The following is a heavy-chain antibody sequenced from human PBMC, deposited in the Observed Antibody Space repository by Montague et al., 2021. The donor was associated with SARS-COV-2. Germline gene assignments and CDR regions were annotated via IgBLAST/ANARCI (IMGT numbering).Heavy chain of an antibody. CDR2: IWYDGSNE. D-gene: IGHD1-26*01. CDR1: GFIFSSYG. V-gene: IGHV3-33*01. CDR3: ARGSVGGYYFDY. J-gene: IGHJ4*02. Sequence: SLRLSCAASGFIFSSYGMHLVRQAPGKGLEWVAYIWYDGSNENYVDSVKGRFTISRDNFKNTLYLQMNSLRAEDTAIYYCARGSVGGYYFDYWGQGTLVTVSS.